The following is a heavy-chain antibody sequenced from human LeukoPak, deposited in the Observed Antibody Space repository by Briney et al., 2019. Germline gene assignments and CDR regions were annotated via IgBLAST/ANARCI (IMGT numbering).Heavy chain of an antibody. CDR3: ARSWGYCSSTSCYLGAFFDY. J-gene: IGHJ4*02. V-gene: IGHV4-39*07. D-gene: IGHD2-2*01. CDR2: IYYSGST. CDR1: GGSISSSSYY. Sequence: SETPSLTCTVSGGSISSSSYYWGWIRQPPGKGLEWIGSIYYSGSTYYNPSLKSRVTISVDTSKNQFSLKLSSVTAADTAVYYCARSWGYCSSTSCYLGAFFDYWGQGTLVTVSS.